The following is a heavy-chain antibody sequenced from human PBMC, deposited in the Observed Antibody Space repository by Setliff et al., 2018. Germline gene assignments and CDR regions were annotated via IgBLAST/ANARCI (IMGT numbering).Heavy chain of an antibody. CDR2: LYGGGNT. V-gene: IGHV3-53*01. CDR1: GFTVSSND. J-gene: IGHJ5*01. D-gene: IGHD2-15*01. Sequence: GGSLRLSCAASGFTVSSNDMSWVRQAPGKGLEWIALLYGGGNTFYADSVKGRFTISRDNAKNSLYLQMNSLTVDDTGVYFCRLGGIVGGTDSWGQGTLVTVSS. CDR3: RLGGIVGGTDS.